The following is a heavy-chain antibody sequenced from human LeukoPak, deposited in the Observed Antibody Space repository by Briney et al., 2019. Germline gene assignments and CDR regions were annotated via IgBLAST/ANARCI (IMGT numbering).Heavy chain of an antibody. D-gene: IGHD2-15*01. CDR1: GFTFSSYS. CDR2: ISSSSSTI. CDR3: ARVLDIVVVVAAIYDAFDI. Sequence: PGGSLRLSCAASGFTFSSYSMNWVRQAPGKGLEWVSYISSSSSTIYYADSVKGRFTISSDNAKNSLYLQMNSLRDEDTAVYYCARVLDIVVVVAAIYDAFDIWGQGTMVTVSS. J-gene: IGHJ3*02. V-gene: IGHV3-48*02.